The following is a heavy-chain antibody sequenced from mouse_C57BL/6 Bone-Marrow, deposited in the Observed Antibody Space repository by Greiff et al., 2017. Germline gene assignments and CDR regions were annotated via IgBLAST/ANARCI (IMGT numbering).Heavy chain of an antibody. CDR3: ARSPYYGNCPYYAMDY. J-gene: IGHJ4*01. CDR2: IDPSDSET. CDR1: GYTFTSYW. V-gene: IGHV1-52*01. D-gene: IGHD2-10*01. Sequence: QVQLQQSGAELVRPGSSVKLSCKASGYTFTSYWMHWVKQRPIQGLEWIGNIDPSDSETHYNQKFKDKATLTVDKSSSTAYMQLSSLTSEDSAVYYCARSPYYGNCPYYAMDYWGQGTSVTVSA.